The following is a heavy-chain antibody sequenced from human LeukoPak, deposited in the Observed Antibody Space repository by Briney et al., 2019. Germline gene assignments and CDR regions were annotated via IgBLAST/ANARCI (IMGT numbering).Heavy chain of an antibody. Sequence: PGGSLRLSCAASGFTFSSYSMNWVRQAPGKGLEWVSYISSSSSTIYYADSVKGRFTISRDNAKNSLYLQMSSLRSEDTAVYYCAIGGGGSGSYSVFGCGYWGQGTLVTVSS. CDR2: ISSSSSTI. D-gene: IGHD3-10*01. CDR1: GFTFSSYS. V-gene: IGHV3-48*01. J-gene: IGHJ4*02. CDR3: AIGGGGSGSYSVFGCGY.